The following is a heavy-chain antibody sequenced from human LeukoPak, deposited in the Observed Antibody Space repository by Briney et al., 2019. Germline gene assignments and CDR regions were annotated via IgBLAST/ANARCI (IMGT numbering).Heavy chain of an antibody. CDR2: INPSGGST. CDR1: GYTFTSYY. CDR3: ARPANLYYASDAFDI. Sequence: GASVKVSCKASGYTFTSYYMHWVRQAPGQGLEWMGIINPSGGSTSYAQKFQGRVTMIRDTSTNTASMELRSLRSDDTAVYYCARPANLYYASDAFDIWGQGTMVTVSS. V-gene: IGHV1-46*01. J-gene: IGHJ3*02. D-gene: IGHD3-16*01.